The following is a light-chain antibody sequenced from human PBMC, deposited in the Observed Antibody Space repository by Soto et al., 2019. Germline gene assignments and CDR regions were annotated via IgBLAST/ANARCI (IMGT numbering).Light chain of an antibody. J-gene: IGKJ2*01. CDR1: QSVLYSSNNKNY. V-gene: IGKV4-1*01. CDR2: WAS. Sequence: DIVMTQSPDSLAVSLGERATIYCKSSQSVLYSSNNKNYLAWYQQKPGQPPILLIYWASARESGVPDRFSGSGSGTDFTRTISSLQAEDVAVYYCQQYYSTPYTFGQGTKLEIK. CDR3: QQYYSTPYT.